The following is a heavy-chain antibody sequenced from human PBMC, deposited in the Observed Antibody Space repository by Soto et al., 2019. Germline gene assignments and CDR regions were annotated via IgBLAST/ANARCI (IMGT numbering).Heavy chain of an antibody. CDR3: TTDFTAMVGYYYYYGMDV. CDR2: IKSKTDGGTT. Sequence: PGGSLRLSCAASGFTFSNAWMNWVRQAPGKGLEWVGRIKSKTDGGTTDYAAPVKGRFTISRDDSKNTLYLQMNRLKTEDTAVYYCTTDFTAMVGYYYYYGMDVWGQGTTVTVSS. CDR1: GFTFSNAW. D-gene: IGHD5-18*01. J-gene: IGHJ6*02. V-gene: IGHV3-15*07.